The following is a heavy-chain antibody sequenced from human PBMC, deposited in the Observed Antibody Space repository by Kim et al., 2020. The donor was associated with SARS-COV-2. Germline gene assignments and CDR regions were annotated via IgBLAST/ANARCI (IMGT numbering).Heavy chain of an antibody. Sequence: NPSLKSRRTMSVDTSENQFTLKLRSVTAADTAVYYCARGLWPGNRSPTDSWGQGTLVTVSS. CDR3: ARGLWPGNRSPTDS. V-gene: IGHV4-4*07. D-gene: IGHD2-21*01. J-gene: IGHJ4*02.